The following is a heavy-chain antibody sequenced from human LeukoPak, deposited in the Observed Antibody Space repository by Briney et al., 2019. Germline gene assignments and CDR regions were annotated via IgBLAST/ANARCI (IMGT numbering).Heavy chain of an antibody. D-gene: IGHD2-2*01. V-gene: IGHV3-64*01. CDR3: AKIVVVPAAMTGYYYYMDV. J-gene: IGHJ6*03. CDR2: ISYNGDGT. Sequence: GGSLRLSCAASGFSFSKFAMHWVRQAPGRGLESVSGISYNGDGTYYANSVKGRFTISRDNSKNTLYLQMNSLRAEDTAVYYCAKIVVVPAAMTGYYYYMDVWGKGTTVTVSS. CDR1: GFSFSKFA.